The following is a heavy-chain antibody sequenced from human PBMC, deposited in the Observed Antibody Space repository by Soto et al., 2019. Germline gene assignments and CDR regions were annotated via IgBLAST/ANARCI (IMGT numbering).Heavy chain of an antibody. CDR2: IIPIFGTA. V-gene: IGHV1-69*13. CDR3: AKDFGFPGSWYQFDY. Sequence: AVKVSCKASGGTFSSYAISWVRQEPGQGLEWMGGIIPIFGTANYAQKFQGRVTITADESTTTAYLQLNSLRSDDTAVYYCAKDFGFPGSWYQFDYWGQGTLVTVSS. D-gene: IGHD6-13*01. J-gene: IGHJ4*02. CDR1: GGTFSSYA.